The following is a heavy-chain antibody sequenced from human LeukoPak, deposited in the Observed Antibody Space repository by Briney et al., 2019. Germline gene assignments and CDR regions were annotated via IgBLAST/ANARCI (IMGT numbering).Heavy chain of an antibody. CDR2: INDDGSEK. CDR3: GRIFNIWGTFRNT. Sequence: GRSLRLSCAASGFTFSSYGMHWVRQAPGKGLEWVANINDDGSEKNYLESLKGRFTISRDNANNSVSLHMTALRAEDTAIYYCGRIFNIWGTFRNTWGQGTQVTVSS. J-gene: IGHJ4*02. D-gene: IGHD3-16*02. CDR1: GFTFSSYG. V-gene: IGHV3-7*01.